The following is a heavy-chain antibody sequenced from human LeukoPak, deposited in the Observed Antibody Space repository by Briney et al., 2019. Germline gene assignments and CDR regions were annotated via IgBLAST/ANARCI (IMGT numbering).Heavy chain of an antibody. J-gene: IGHJ4*02. Sequence: GESLKTSCKASGYSFTTYWIGWVRQVPGKGLEWVGIIYPADSTAKYSPSFQGQVTISVDKSITTAYLQWSRLEASDTAVFYCARHRKSGYTGYESDYWGQGTLVTVSS. V-gene: IGHV5-51*01. CDR2: IYPADSTA. CDR3: ARHRKSGYTGYESDY. CDR1: GYSFTTYW. D-gene: IGHD5-12*01.